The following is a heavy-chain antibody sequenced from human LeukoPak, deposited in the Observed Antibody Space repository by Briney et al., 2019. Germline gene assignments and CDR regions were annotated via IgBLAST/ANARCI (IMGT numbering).Heavy chain of an antibody. CDR1: GYTLTSYD. Sequence: ASVKVSCKASGYTLTSYDINWVRQATGQGLEWMGWMNPNSGNTGYAQKLQGRVTISRNTSTSTAYMELSSLRSEDTAVYYCARGRRMGSSSFNWFDPWGQGTLVTVSS. D-gene: IGHD6-13*01. CDR2: MNPNSGNT. J-gene: IGHJ5*02. V-gene: IGHV1-8*03. CDR3: ARGRRMGSSSFNWFDP.